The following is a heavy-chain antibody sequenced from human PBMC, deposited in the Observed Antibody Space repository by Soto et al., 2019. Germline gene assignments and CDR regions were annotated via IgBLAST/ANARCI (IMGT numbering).Heavy chain of an antibody. D-gene: IGHD4-4*01. CDR3: ARLKQDYNRIDD. Sequence: PSESLSLTCTVSGDSISSYSWSWIRQPPGKGLEWIGNIYYNGSTNYNPSLKSRVTISVDTSKNQFSLKLSSVTAADTAVYYCARLKQDYNRIDDWGQGTLVTVSS. CDR1: GDSISSYS. V-gene: IGHV4-59*01. CDR2: IYYNGST. J-gene: IGHJ4*02.